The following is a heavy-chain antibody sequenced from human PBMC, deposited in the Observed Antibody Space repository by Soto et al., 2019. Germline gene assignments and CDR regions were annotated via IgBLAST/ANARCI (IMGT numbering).Heavy chain of an antibody. D-gene: IGHD3-3*01. V-gene: IGHV4-34*01. CDR1: GGSFSGYY. CDR3: ARRGVFGVVIHPKYYFDY. Sequence: SETLSLTCAVYGGSFSGYYWSWIRQPPGKGLEWIGEINHSGSTNYNPSLKSRVTISVDTSKNQFSLKLSSVTAADTAVYYCARRGVFGVVIHPKYYFDYWGQGTLVTASS. J-gene: IGHJ4*02. CDR2: INHSGST.